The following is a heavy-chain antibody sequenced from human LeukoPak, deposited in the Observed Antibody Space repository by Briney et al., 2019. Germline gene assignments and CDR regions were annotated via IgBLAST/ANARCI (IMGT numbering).Heavy chain of an antibody. J-gene: IGHJ5*02. CDR1: GFTFDNYA. CDR3: AKDRRYLGYNWFDP. V-gene: IGHV3-23*01. Sequence: GGSLRLSCAASGFTFDNYAMSWVRQAPGKGLEWVSAISGSGSTYYADSVKGRFTISRDNSKNTLYLQMNSLRAEDTAVYYCAKDRRYLGYNWFDPWGQGTLVTVSS. CDR2: ISGSGST. D-gene: IGHD7-27*01.